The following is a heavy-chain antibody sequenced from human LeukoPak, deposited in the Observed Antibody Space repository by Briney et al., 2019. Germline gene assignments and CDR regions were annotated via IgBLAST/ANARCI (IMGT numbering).Heavy chain of an antibody. CDR2: IYPSDSNT. Sequence: GESLKISCKGSGYSFTKYWIAWVRQMPGKGLEWMGIIYPSDSNTRYSPSFQGQVTFSADKSISTAYLQWSSLRASDTAMYYCARQDGNSKYYFDYWGQGTLVTVSS. CDR3: ARQDGNSKYYFDY. V-gene: IGHV5-51*01. J-gene: IGHJ4*02. D-gene: IGHD1-1*01. CDR1: GYSFTKYW.